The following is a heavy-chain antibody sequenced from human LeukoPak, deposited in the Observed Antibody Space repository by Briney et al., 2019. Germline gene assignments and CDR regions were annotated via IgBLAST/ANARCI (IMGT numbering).Heavy chain of an antibody. Sequence: GASVKVSCKASGYTFTSYYMHWVRQAPGQGLEWMGWINPNSGGTNYAQKFQGRVTMTRDTSISTAYMELSRPRSDDTAVYYCARMEYSSSSGATSLDYWGQGTLVTVSS. J-gene: IGHJ4*02. CDR1: GYTFTSYY. V-gene: IGHV1-2*02. D-gene: IGHD6-6*01. CDR3: ARMEYSSSSGATSLDY. CDR2: INPNSGGT.